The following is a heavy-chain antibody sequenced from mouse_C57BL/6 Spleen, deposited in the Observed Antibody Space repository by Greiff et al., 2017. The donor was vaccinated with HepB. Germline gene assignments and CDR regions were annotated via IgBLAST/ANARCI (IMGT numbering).Heavy chain of an antibody. CDR1: GYTFTNYW. CDR3: ARCDYYGSSNYAMDY. V-gene: IGHV1-63*01. Sequence: QVQLQQSGAELVRPGTSVKMSCKASGYTFTNYWIGWAKQRPGHGLEWIGDIYPGGGYTNYNEKFKGKATLTADKSSSTAYMQFSSLTSEDSAIYYCARCDYYGSSNYAMDYWGQGTSVTVSS. CDR2: IYPGGGYT. D-gene: IGHD1-1*01. J-gene: IGHJ4*01.